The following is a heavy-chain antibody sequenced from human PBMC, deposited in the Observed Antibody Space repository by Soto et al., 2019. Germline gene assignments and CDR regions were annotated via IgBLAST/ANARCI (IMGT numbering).Heavy chain of an antibody. CDR3: ARVTYMTTVTMVDY. Sequence: QVQLQESGPGLVKPSQTLSLTCTVSGGSISSGGYYWSWIRQHPGKGLEWIGYIYYSGSTYYNPYLKSRVTISVDTSKNQFSLKLSSVTAADTAVYYCARVTYMTTVTMVDYWGQGTLVTVSS. J-gene: IGHJ4*02. D-gene: IGHD4-17*01. CDR2: IYYSGST. V-gene: IGHV4-31*03. CDR1: GGSISSGGYY.